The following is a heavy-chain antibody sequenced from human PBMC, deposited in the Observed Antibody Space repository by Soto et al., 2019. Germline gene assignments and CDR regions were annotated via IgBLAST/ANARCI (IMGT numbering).Heavy chain of an antibody. J-gene: IGHJ6*04. CDR2: IYYSGTT. CDR3: ARHASGGRFYCGMKV. Sequence: AETLALTFTVSGGSISSSKYFWGWFRQPPVKGLEWIANIYYSGTTSYTPSLKSRITISVDTSKNKFSLNLTSVTAADTAIYYCARHASGGRFYCGMKVWGEATRVTVSS. CDR1: GGSISSSKYF. D-gene: IGHD2-15*01. V-gene: IGHV4-39*01.